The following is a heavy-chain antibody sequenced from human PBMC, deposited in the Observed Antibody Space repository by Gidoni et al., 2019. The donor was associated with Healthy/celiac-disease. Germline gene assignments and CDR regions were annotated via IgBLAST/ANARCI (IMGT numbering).Heavy chain of an antibody. CDR3: AREGKGKLSGCFDY. CDR1: GFHFSSYG. D-gene: IGHD6-25*01. V-gene: IGHV3-30*03. J-gene: IGHJ4*02. Sequence: QVQLVESGGGVVQPVWTLRLSCAASGFHFSSYGIHWVRKAPGKGLEWVAVISYDGSNKYYADSVKGRFTISRDNSKNTLYLQMNSLRAEDTAVYYCAREGKGKLSGCFDYWGQGTLVTVSS. CDR2: ISYDGSNK.